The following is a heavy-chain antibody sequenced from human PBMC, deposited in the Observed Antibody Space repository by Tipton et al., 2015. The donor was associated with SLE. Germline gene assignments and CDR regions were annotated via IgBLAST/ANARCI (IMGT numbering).Heavy chain of an antibody. CDR1: GGSISSSNW. CDR3: ARDRRDSRGYHYYYGMDV. CDR2: IYHSGST. V-gene: IGHV4-4*02. J-gene: IGHJ6*02. D-gene: IGHD3-22*01. Sequence: TLSLTCAVSGGSISSSNWWSWVRQPPGKGLEWIGEIYHSGSTNYNPSLKSRVTISVDKSKNQFSLKLSSVTAADTAVYYCARDRRDSRGYHYYYGMDVWGQGTTVPVSS.